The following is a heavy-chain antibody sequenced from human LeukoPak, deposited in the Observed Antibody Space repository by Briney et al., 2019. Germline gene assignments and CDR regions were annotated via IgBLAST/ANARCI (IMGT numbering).Heavy chain of an antibody. V-gene: IGHV3-7*04. CDR1: GFSFSAYH. CDR3: ARAVRGGADTY. D-gene: IGHD3-10*02. CDR2: INQAGSVQ. Sequence: GGSLRLSCAASGFSFSAYHMNWVRQAPGKGPEWLANINQAGSVQNYVDSVRGRFTISRDNAKNSLFLQMNSLRAEDTAVYYCARAVRGGADTYWGQGTLVAVSS. J-gene: IGHJ4*02.